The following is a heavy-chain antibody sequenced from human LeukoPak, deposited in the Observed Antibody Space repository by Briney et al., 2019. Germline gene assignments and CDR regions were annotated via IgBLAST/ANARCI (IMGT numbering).Heavy chain of an antibody. CDR3: ARTRGEFDY. J-gene: IGHJ4*02. V-gene: IGHV4-61*08. CDR2: IYHSGST. D-gene: IGHD3-16*01. CDR1: GGSISSGGYY. Sequence: SETLTLTCTVSGGSISSGGYYWSWIRQPPGKGLEWIGYIYHSGSTYYNPSLKSRVTISVDTSKNQFSLKLSSVTAADTAVYYCARTRGEFDYWGQGTLVTVSS.